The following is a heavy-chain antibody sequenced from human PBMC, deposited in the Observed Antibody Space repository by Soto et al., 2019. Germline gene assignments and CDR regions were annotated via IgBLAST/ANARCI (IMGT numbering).Heavy chain of an antibody. CDR1: GGSFNTYY. J-gene: IGHJ3*02. V-gene: IGHV4-34*01. Sequence: SETLSLTCAVYGGSFNTYYWSWIRQPPGKGLEWIGEINHSGSTNYNPSLKSRVTISVDTSKTQFSLKLSSVTAADTAVYNCARRCGDTLDIWGQGTTVTVSS. CDR3: ARRCGDTLDI. CDR2: INHSGST.